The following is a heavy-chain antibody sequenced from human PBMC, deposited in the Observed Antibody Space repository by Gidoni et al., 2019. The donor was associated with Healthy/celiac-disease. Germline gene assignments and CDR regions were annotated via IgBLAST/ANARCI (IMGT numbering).Heavy chain of an antibody. Sequence: GWINAGNGNTKYSQKFQGRVTITRDTSASTAYMELSRLRSEDTAVYYCARGYYYDSSGTYYYMDVCGKGTTVTVSS. V-gene: IGHV1-3*01. CDR3: ARGYYYDSSGTYYYMDV. D-gene: IGHD3-22*01. CDR2: INAGNGNT. J-gene: IGHJ6*03.